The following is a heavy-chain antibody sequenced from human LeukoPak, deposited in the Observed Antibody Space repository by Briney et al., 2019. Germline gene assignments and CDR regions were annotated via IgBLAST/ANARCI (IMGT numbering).Heavy chain of an antibody. D-gene: IGHD2-2*01. V-gene: IGHV1-18*01. Sequence: ASVKVSCKASGYTFRGYAISWVRQAPGQGLEWMGWISAYNGNRNYAQKLQGRVTMTTDTSTSTAYMELRSLRSDDTAVYYCARLIPQVVVPGAVDYWGQGTLVTVSS. CDR1: GYTFRGYA. CDR3: ARLIPQVVVPGAVDY. J-gene: IGHJ4*02. CDR2: ISAYNGNR.